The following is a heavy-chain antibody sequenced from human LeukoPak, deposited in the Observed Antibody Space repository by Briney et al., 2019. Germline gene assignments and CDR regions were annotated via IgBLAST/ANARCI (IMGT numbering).Heavy chain of an antibody. D-gene: IGHD1-26*01. CDR1: GGSISSHY. CDR3: ARATYSGSYKIDY. Sequence: SETLSLTCTVSGGSISSHYLSWIRQPPGKGLEWMGYISNRGSTDYNPSLTSRVTISADTSKNQFSLRLTSVTAADTAVYYCARATYSGSYKIDYWGQGTLVTVSS. J-gene: IGHJ4*02. V-gene: IGHV4-59*08. CDR2: ISNRGST.